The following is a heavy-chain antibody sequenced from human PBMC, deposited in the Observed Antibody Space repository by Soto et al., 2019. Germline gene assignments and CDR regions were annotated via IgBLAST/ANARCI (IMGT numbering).Heavy chain of an antibody. Sequence: QVQLVESGGGVVQPGRSLRLSCAASGFTFSSYGMHWVRQAPGKGLEWVAGIWYDGSNKYYADSVKGRFTISRDNSKNTLYLQMNSLRAEDTAVYYCARDPGWQLLYYFDYWGQGTLVTVAS. V-gene: IGHV3-33*01. CDR2: IWYDGSNK. D-gene: IGHD1-26*01. CDR3: ARDPGWQLLYYFDY. J-gene: IGHJ4*02. CDR1: GFTFSSYG.